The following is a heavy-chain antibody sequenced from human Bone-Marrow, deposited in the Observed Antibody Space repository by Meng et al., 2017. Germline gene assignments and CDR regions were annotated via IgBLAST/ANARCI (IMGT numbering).Heavy chain of an antibody. CDR2: INAGNGDR. J-gene: IGHJ4*02. CDR3: AREADGATFDY. D-gene: IGHD1-26*01. CDR1: GYTFTTYA. V-gene: IGHV1-3*01. Sequence: QVQLVQSGAEVKKPGASVKVSCKASGYTFTTYAMHWVRQAPGQGLEWMGWINAGNGDRKYSQKFLGRVTITRDTSASTAYMELSSLRSEDTAVYYCAREADGATFDYWGQGTRVTVSS.